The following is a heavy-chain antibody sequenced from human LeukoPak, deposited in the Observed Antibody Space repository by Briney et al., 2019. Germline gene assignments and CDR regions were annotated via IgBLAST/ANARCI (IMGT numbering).Heavy chain of an antibody. CDR2: TYYRSKWYN. J-gene: IGHJ4*02. V-gene: IGHV6-1*01. D-gene: IGHD2-15*01. CDR1: GDSVSSNSAA. Sequence: SQTLSLTCAISGDSVSSNSAAWNWIRQSPSRGLEWLGRTYYRSKWYNDYAVSVKSRITINPNTSKNQFSLQLNSVTPEDTAVYYCARDLGKRYCSGGSCYPLGLDYWGQGTLVTVSS. CDR3: ARDLGKRYCSGGSCYPLGLDY.